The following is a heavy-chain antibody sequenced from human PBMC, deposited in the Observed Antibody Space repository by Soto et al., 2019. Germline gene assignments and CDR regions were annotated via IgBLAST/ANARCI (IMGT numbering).Heavy chain of an antibody. V-gene: IGHV1-69*13. CDR2: IIPIFGTA. CDR1: GGTFSIYA. CDR3: ARDEYSSSYNGLDH. J-gene: IGHJ5*02. D-gene: IGHD6-6*01. Sequence: SGKVSCPASGGTFSIYAISWLRQAPGQGLEWMGGIIPIFGTANYAQKFQGRVTITADESTSTAYMELSSLRSEDTAVYYCARDEYSSSYNGLDHWGQRNLVAVAS.